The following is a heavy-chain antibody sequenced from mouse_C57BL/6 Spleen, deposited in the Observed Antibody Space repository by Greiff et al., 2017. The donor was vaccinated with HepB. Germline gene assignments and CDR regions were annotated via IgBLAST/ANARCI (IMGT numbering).Heavy chain of an antibody. J-gene: IGHJ2*01. D-gene: IGHD4-1*01. CDR3: ARFWVGY. CDR2: IDPSDSYT. V-gene: IGHV1-50*01. CDR1: GYTFTSYW. Sequence: QVQLQQSGAELVKPGASVKLSCKASGYTFTSYWMQWVKQRPGQGLEWIGEIDPSDSYTNYNQKFKGKATLTVDTSSSTAYMQLSSLTSEDSAVYYCARFWVGYWGQGTTLTVSS.